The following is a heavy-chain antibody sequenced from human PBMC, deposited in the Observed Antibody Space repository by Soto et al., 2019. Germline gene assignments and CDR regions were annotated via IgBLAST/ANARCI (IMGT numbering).Heavy chain of an antibody. CDR1: GYTFTSYD. J-gene: IGHJ6*02. CDR3: ARWDSSGYYYPRYYYYGMDV. D-gene: IGHD3-22*01. CDR2: MNPNSGNT. V-gene: IGHV1-8*01. Sequence: ASVKVSCKASGYTFTSYDINWVRQATGQGLEWMGWMNPNSGNTGYAQKFQGRVTMTRNTSISTAYMDLSSLRSEDTAVYYCARWDSSGYYYPRYYYYGMDVWGQGTTVTVSS.